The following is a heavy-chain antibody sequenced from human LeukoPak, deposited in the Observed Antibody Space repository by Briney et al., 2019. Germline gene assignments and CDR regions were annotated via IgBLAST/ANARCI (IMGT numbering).Heavy chain of an antibody. D-gene: IGHD6-19*01. Sequence: GGSLRLSCAASGFTLSSYWMSWVRQAPGKGLEWVANIKQDGSEKYYVDSVKGRFTISRDSAKNSLYLQMNSLRAEDTAVYYCARDRHSSGWYGIDYWGQGTLVTVSS. V-gene: IGHV3-7*01. CDR2: IKQDGSEK. CDR1: GFTLSSYW. J-gene: IGHJ4*02. CDR3: ARDRHSSGWYGIDY.